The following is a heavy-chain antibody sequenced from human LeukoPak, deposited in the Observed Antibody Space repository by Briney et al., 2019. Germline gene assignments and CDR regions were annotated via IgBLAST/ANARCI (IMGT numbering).Heavy chain of an antibody. J-gene: IGHJ3*02. CDR1: GGSISSYY. D-gene: IGHD3-10*01. Sequence: SETLSLTCTVSGGSISSYYWSWIRQPPGKGLEWIGYIYYSGSTNYNPSLKSRVTISVDTSKNQFSLKLSSVTAADTGVYYCARDRHYYGSGLSDAFDIWGQGTMVTVSS. V-gene: IGHV4-59*01. CDR2: IYYSGST. CDR3: ARDRHYYGSGLSDAFDI.